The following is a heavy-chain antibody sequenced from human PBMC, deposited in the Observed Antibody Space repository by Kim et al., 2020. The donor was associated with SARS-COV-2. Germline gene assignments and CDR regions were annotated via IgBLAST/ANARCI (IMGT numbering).Heavy chain of an antibody. CDR1: GFTFSSYG. CDR2: ISGSGGST. V-gene: IGHV3-23*01. D-gene: IGHD3-3*01. Sequence: GGSLRLSCAASGFTFSSYGMSWVRQAPGKGLEWVSGISGSGGSTYYADSVKGRFTISRDNSKNTLYLQMNSLRAEDTARYYCAKGSFTISETWFDPWGQGTLVTVSS. J-gene: IGHJ5*02. CDR3: AKGSFTISETWFDP.